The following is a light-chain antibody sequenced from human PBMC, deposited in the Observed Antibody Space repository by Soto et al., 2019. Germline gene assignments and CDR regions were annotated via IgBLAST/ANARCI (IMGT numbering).Light chain of an antibody. J-gene: IGKJ1*01. CDR3: QQYDQWWT. CDR2: GAS. Sequence: EIVMTQSPATLSVSPGERATFSCRAGQSVNNNLAWYQLKPGQAPRLLVYGASIRATGIPARFSGSGSGTEYTLSISSLQSEDFGVYFCQQYDQWWTFGQGTKVDNK. CDR1: QSVNNN. V-gene: IGKV3-15*01.